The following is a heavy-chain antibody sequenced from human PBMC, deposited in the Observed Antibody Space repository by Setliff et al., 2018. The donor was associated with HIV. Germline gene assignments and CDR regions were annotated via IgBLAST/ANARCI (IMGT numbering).Heavy chain of an antibody. J-gene: IGHJ5*02. CDR1: GGSISSGGYY. CDR3: ARETRSFGGIDP. Sequence: SETLSLTCTVSGGSISSGGYYWSWIRQHPGKGLEWIGYIYYSGSTNYNPSLKSRVIISVDTSKNQFSLKVRSVTAADTAMYYCARETRSFGGIDPWGQGTLVTVSS. D-gene: IGHD2-15*01. CDR2: IYYSGST. V-gene: IGHV4-61*08.